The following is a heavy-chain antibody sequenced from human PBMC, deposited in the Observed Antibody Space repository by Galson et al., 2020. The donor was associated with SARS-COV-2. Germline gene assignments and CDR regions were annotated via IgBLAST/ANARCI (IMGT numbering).Heavy chain of an antibody. CDR2: ISGSGGST. V-gene: IGHV3-23*01. J-gene: IGHJ4*02. D-gene: IGHD3-22*01. CDR3: ASPRQPYYYDSSGMGAFDY. CDR1: GFTFSSYA. Sequence: GESLEISCAASGFTFSSYAMSWVRQAPGKGLEWVSAISGSGGSTYYADSVKGRFPISRDNSKNTLYLQMNSLRAEDTAVYYCASPRQPYYYDSSGMGAFDYWGQGTLVTVSS.